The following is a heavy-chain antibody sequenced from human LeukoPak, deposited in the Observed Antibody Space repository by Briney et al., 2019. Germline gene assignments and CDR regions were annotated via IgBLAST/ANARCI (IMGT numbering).Heavy chain of an antibody. Sequence: GGSPRLSCAASGFTVNTNYMNWVRQAPGKGLEWVSVIYSGGSTYYADSVKGRFTISRHNSKNTLYLQMNSLRVEDTAVYYCARASGSGWPYYFDFWGQGTLVTVSS. CDR1: GFTVNTNY. D-gene: IGHD6-19*01. CDR3: ARASGSGWPYYFDF. J-gene: IGHJ4*02. CDR2: IYSGGST. V-gene: IGHV3-53*04.